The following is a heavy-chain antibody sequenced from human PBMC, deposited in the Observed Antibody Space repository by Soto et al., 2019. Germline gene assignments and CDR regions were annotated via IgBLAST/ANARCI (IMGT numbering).Heavy chain of an antibody. CDR3: ARTHSRYDLPSYYYYGLDV. CDR2: IYYSGST. J-gene: IGHJ6*02. D-gene: IGHD5-12*01. CDR1: GGSISSYY. V-gene: IGHV4-59*01. Sequence: QVQLQESGPGLVKPSETLSLTCTVSGGSISSYYWSWIRQPPGKGLEWIGYIYYSGSTNYNPSLKSPLPLPLDTSNNHPSLNLSSVTAADTALYYCARTHSRYDLPSYYYYGLDVWGQGTTVTVSS.